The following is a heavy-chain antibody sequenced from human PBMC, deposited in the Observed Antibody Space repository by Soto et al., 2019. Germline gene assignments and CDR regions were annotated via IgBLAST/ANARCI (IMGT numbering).Heavy chain of an antibody. J-gene: IGHJ4*02. Sequence: ASVKVSCKASGYTFTSYYMHWVRQAPGQGLEWMGIINPSGGSTSYAQKFQGRVTMTRDTSTSTVYMELSSLRSEDTAVYYCGCSGWNRPIDYWGQGTLVTVSS. CDR3: GCSGWNRPIDY. D-gene: IGHD6-19*01. CDR1: GYTFTSYY. V-gene: IGHV1-46*01. CDR2: INPSGGST.